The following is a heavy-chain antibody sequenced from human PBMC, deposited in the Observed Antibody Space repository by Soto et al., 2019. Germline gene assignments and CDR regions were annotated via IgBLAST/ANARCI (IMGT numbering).Heavy chain of an antibody. CDR3: TRGGGAHYRFDP. J-gene: IGHJ5*02. V-gene: IGHV1-18*01. Sequence: QVQLVQSGAELRKPGASVKVSCKASGYTFTDSYLTWVRQAPGRGLEWVGWIGPYNGQTNYAQKLQGRVTMTTDTSTSTVYMELRSLRPDDTAVYYCTRGGGAHYRFDPWGQGTLVTVSS. CDR2: IGPYNGQT. CDR1: GYTFTDSY. D-gene: IGHD1-26*01.